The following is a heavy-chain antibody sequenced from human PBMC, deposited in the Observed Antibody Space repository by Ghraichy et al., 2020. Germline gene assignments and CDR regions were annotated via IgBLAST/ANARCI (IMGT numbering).Heavy chain of an antibody. CDR1: GGSISSSSYY. Sequence: SETLSLTCTVSGGSISSSSYYWGWIRQPPGKGLEWIGSIYYSGSTYYNPSLKSRVTISVDTSKNQFSLKLSSVTAADTAVYYCARHNYGGNSWYFDYWGQGTLVTVSS. CDR2: IYYSGST. V-gene: IGHV4-39*01. J-gene: IGHJ4*02. CDR3: ARHNYGGNSWYFDY. D-gene: IGHD4-23*01.